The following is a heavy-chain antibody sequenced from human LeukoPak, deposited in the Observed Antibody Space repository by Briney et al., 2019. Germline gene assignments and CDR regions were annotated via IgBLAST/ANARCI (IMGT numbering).Heavy chain of an antibody. CDR2: IYPGDSDT. CDR3: ARQGILTGTAYSDY. V-gene: IGHV5-51*01. J-gene: IGHJ4*02. Sequence: ESLKISCKASGYILTSYWIGWVRQMPGKGLEWMGFIYPGDSDTRYGPSFQGQVTISADKSISTAYLQWSSLKASDTAMYYCARQGILTGTAYSDYWGQGTLVTVSS. CDR1: GYILTSYW. D-gene: IGHD1-20*01.